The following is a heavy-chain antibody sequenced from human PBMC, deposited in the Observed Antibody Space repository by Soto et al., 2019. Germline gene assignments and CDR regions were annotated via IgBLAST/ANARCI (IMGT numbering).Heavy chain of an antibody. CDR1: GGSFSGYY. J-gene: IGHJ6*02. CDR2: ISYDGSNK. Sequence: LSLTCAVYGGSFSGYYWSWIRQPPGKGLEWVAVISYDGSNKYYADSVKGRFTISRDNSKNTLYLQMNSLRAEDTAVYYCAKIDCISTSCRYLYYYYGMDVWGQGTTVTVS. V-gene: IGHV3-30*18. CDR3: AKIDCISTSCRYLYYYYGMDV. D-gene: IGHD2-2*01.